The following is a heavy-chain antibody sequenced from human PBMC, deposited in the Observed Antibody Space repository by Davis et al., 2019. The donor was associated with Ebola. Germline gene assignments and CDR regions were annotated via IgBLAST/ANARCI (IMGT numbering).Heavy chain of an antibody. Sequence: ASVKVSCKASGYTFTGYYMHWVRQAPGQGLEWMGWINPNSGGTNYAQKFQGGVTMTRDTSISTAYMELSRLRSDDTAVYYCARGQALWFGELMLYYFDYWGQGTLVTVSS. CDR2: INPNSGGT. J-gene: IGHJ4*02. D-gene: IGHD3-10*01. CDR1: GYTFTGYY. V-gene: IGHV1-2*02. CDR3: ARGQALWFGELMLYYFDY.